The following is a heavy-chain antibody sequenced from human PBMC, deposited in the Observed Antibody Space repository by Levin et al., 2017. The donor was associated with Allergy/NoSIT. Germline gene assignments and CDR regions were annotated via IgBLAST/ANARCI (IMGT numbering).Heavy chain of an antibody. CDR2: IDWDDDK. V-gene: IGHV2-70*01. CDR3: ALMTTSNYYDGSGYYYQRYGFDP. J-gene: IGHJ5*02. Sequence: QTLSLTCTFSGFSLSTSGLCVSWIRQPPGKALEWLGLIDWDDDKFYSTSLKTRLTISSDTSKNQVVLTMTNMDPVDTATYYCALMTTSNYYDGSGYYYQRYGFDPWGQGTLVIVSS. CDR1: GFSLSTSGLC. D-gene: IGHD3-22*01.